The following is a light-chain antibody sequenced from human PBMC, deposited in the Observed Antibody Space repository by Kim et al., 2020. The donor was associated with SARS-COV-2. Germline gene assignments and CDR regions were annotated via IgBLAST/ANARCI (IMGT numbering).Light chain of an antibody. V-gene: IGKV3-20*01. CDR2: VAS. Sequence: SPVERATPPCTARQSDTSNSLSWYQQTPGRAPRLLIYVASRTAPAIPDRFSGSGSGTDFTLTISRLEPVDFAVYFCQQYGSSPRTFVQGTKVDIK. CDR3: QQYGSSPRT. J-gene: IGKJ1*01. CDR1: QSDTSNS.